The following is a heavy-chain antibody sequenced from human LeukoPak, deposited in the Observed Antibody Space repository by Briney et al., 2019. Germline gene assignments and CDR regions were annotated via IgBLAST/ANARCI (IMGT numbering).Heavy chain of an antibody. CDR1: GFTFNNYS. V-gene: IGHV3-30*02. D-gene: IGHD2-2*01. CDR2: IRYDESNK. Sequence: GGSLRLSCGASGFTFNNYSMHWVRQAPGKGPEWVAFIRYDESNKYYADSVKGRFTISRDNSKNTLHLQMNSLRVEDAAVYYCARAYCASTICYGGGKIDYWGQGTLVTVSS. CDR3: ARAYCASTICYGGGKIDY. J-gene: IGHJ4*02.